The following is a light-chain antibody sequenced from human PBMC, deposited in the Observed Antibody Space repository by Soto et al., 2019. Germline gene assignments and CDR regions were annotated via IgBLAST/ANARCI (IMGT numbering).Light chain of an antibody. V-gene: IGLV1-40*01. CDR1: SFNIGAGYD. CDR3: QSYDISLSGYV. Sequence: QSVLTQPPSVSGAPGQRVTISCTGSSFNIGAGYDVHWYQQLPGTAPKLLIYGNSNRPSGVPDRISGSKSGTSASLAITGLQAEDEADYYCQSYDISLSGYVFGTGTKLTVL. CDR2: GNS. J-gene: IGLJ1*01.